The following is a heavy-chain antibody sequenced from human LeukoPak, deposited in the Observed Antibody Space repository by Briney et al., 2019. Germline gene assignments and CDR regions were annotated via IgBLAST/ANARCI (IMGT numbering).Heavy chain of an antibody. CDR1: GFIFSRYG. V-gene: IGHV3-23*01. CDR2: ISGSGGTT. J-gene: IGHJ4*02. Sequence: GGSLRLSCAASGFIFSRYGMSWVRQAPGKGLEWVSAISGSGGTTYYADSVKGRFTISRDNSKNTLYLQMNSLRAEDTAVYYCAKDRSIAVAGTFDYWGQGTLVTVSS. D-gene: IGHD6-19*01. CDR3: AKDRSIAVAGTFDY.